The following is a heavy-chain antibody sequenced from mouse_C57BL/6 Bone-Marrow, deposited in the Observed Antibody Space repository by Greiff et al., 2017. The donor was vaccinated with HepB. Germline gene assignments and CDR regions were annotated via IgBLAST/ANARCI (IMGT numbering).Heavy chain of an antibody. CDR3: ASSSPYGPYGGFAY. D-gene: IGHD1-1*01. Sequence: QVQLQQPGAELVKPGASVKLSCKASGYTFTSYWMHWVQQRPGRGLEWIGRIDPNSGGTKYNEKFKSKSTMTVDKPSSTAYMQLSSLTSEASAVYYCASSSPYGPYGGFAYWGQGTLLTVSA. CDR2: IDPNSGGT. J-gene: IGHJ3*01. V-gene: IGHV1-72*01. CDR1: GYTFTSYW.